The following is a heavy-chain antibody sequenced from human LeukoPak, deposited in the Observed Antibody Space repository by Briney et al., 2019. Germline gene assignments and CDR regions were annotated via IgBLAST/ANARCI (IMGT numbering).Heavy chain of an antibody. J-gene: IGHJ4*02. V-gene: IGHV3-7*01. D-gene: IGHD3-10*01. CDR2: IKQDGSEK. Sequence: PGGSLRLSCAASGFTFSNYWMSWVRQAPGKGLEWVANIKQDGSEKYYVDSVKGRFTISRDNAKNSLDLHMNSLRAEDTAVYYCYHGSGSYPSTERVFDYWGQGTLVTVSS. CDR1: GFTFSNYW. CDR3: YHGSGSYPSTERVFDY.